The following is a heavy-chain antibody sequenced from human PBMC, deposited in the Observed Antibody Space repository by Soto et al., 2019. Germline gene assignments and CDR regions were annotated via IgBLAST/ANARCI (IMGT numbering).Heavy chain of an antibody. CDR3: AKMERTQLWLLVQN. CDR1: GASITNDDFF. CDR2: ITYGGSI. J-gene: IGHJ4*02. Sequence: SETLSLTCPVPGASITNDDFFWSWVRQHPDKGLEWLAYITYGGSIYYNPSLRSRLSVSIDKSKSQFSLNVRSVTAADTAVYFCAKMERTQLWLLVQNWGQGLPVTVSS. D-gene: IGHD5-18*01. V-gene: IGHV4-31*03.